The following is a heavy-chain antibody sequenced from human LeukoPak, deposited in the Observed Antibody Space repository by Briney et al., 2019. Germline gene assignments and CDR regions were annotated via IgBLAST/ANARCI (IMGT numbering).Heavy chain of an antibody. D-gene: IGHD3-10*01. J-gene: IGHJ5*02. V-gene: IGHV5-51*01. CDR2: IYPGGSDT. Sequence: GESLKISCKGSGYSFTSYWIGWVRQMPGKGLEWMGIIYPGGSDTRYSPSFQGQVTISADKSISTAYPQWSSLKASDTAMYYCARVAAVVRGVKNWFDPWGQGTLVTVSS. CDR3: ARVAAVVRGVKNWFDP. CDR1: GYSFTSYW.